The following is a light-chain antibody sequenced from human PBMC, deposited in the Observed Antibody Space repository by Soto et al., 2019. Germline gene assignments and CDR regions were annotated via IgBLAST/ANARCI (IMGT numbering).Light chain of an antibody. CDR3: CSYAGSSTSM. V-gene: IGLV2-23*01. Sequence: QSVLTQPASVSGSPGQSITISCTGTSSDVGSYNLVSWYQHHPGKAPKFIIYEDNKRPSGVSNRFSGSKSGNRASLTISGLQADDEADYYCCSYAGSSTSMFGGGTKLTVL. CDR2: EDN. CDR1: SSDVGSYNL. J-gene: IGLJ3*02.